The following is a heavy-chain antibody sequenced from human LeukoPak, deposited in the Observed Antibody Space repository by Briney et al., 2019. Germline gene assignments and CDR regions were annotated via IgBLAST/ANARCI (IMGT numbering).Heavy chain of an antibody. Sequence: QPGGSLRLSCAASGFTFSSYAMSWVRQAPGKGLEWVSAISGSGGSTYYADSVKGRFTISRDNSKNTLYLQMNSLRAEDTAVYYCAKDETIGREWELRIGFNWFDPWGQGTLVTVSS. CDR2: ISGSGGST. D-gene: IGHD1-26*01. V-gene: IGHV3-23*01. CDR1: GFTFSSYA. J-gene: IGHJ5*02. CDR3: AKDETIGREWELRIGFNWFDP.